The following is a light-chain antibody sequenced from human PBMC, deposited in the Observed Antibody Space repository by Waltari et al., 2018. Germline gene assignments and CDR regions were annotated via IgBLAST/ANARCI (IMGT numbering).Light chain of an antibody. Sequence: QSALTQPRSVSGSPGQSVTISCTGTSSAVGGYQYVSWYQHHPGKAPKLMIYGVSKRPSGVPDRFSGSKSANTASLTISGLQAEDEADYYCCAYAGSYTVIFGGGTKLTVL. CDR2: GVS. V-gene: IGLV2-11*01. J-gene: IGLJ2*01. CDR3: CAYAGSYTVI. CDR1: SSAVGGYQY.